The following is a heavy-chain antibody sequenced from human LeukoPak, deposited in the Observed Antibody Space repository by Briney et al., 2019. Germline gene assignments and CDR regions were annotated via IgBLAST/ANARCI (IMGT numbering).Heavy chain of an antibody. Sequence: GGSLRLSCAASGFTFSSYVMNWVRQAPGKGLEWVSYISTTSTIYYADSVKGRFTISRDNAKNSLYLQMNSLRDEDTAVYYCARNHFEDYWGQGTLVTVSS. CDR3: ARNHFEDY. V-gene: IGHV3-48*02. CDR1: GFTFSSYV. D-gene: IGHD3-9*01. J-gene: IGHJ4*02. CDR2: ISTTSTI.